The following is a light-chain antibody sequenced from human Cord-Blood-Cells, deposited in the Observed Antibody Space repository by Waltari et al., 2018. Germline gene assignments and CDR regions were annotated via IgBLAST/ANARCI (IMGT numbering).Light chain of an antibody. CDR2: GAS. CDR3: QQYGSSSYT. CDR1: HSVSSSY. V-gene: IGKV3-20*01. Sequence: EIVLTQSPGTLSLSPGDSATISCRASHSVSSSYLAWYQQKPGQAPRLLIYGASSRATGIPDRFSGSGSGTDFTLTISRLEPEDFAVYYCQQYGSSSYTFGQGTKLEIK. J-gene: IGKJ2*01.